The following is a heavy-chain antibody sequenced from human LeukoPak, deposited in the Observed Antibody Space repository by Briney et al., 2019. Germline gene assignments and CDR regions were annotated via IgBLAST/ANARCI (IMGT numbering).Heavy chain of an antibody. Sequence: GRSLRPSCATSGFTFSHYGMHWVRQAPGKGLEWVAVIWSDGTNRYYGDPVKGRFTISRDIQRTVYLQMDSLRAEDTAVYYCAKDAQRGFDYSNSLDKWGQGTLVTVSS. V-gene: IGHV3-33*03. CDR1: GFTFSHYG. CDR3: AKDAQRGFDYSNSLDK. J-gene: IGHJ4*02. D-gene: IGHD4-11*01. CDR2: IWSDGTNR.